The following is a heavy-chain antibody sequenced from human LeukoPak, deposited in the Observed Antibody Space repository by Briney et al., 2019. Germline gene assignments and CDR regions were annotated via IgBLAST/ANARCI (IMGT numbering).Heavy chain of an antibody. CDR1: GGSITSYY. CDR3: ARTTYHYDSSAYYSGYFDY. D-gene: IGHD3-22*01. CDR2: IYYGGST. V-gene: IGHV4-59*01. Sequence: PSETLSLTCTVSGGSITSYYWSWIRQPPGKGLEWIGYIYYGGSTNYNPSLKSRVTISVDTSKNQFSLKLTSVTAADTAVYYCARTTYHYDSSAYYSGYFDYWGQGTLVTVSS. J-gene: IGHJ4*02.